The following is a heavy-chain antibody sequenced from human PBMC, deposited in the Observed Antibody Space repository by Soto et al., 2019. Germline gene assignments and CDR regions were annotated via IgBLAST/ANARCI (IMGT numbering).Heavy chain of an antibody. D-gene: IGHD3-22*01. V-gene: IGHV4-34*01. CDR1: GESFSGYY. CDR3: ATNPGAAYYDSSGYCH. J-gene: IGHJ4*02. CDR2: INHSGST. Sequence: SETLSLTCAVYGESFSGYYWSWIRQPPGKGLEWIGEINHSGSTNYNPSLKSRVTISVDTSKNQFSLKLSSVTAADTAVYYCATNPGAAYYDSSGYCHWGQGTLVTVSS.